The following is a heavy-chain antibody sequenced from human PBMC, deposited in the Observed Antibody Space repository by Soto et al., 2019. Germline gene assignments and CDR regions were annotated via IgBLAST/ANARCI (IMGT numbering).Heavy chain of an antibody. Sequence: PGGSLRLSCTASGFTFSDYYMIWIRQAPGKGLEWVSYISSSSSYINNADSVKGRFTISRDNSKNTLYLQMNSLRAEDTAVYYCAKDSGYSYGYDYFDYWGQGTLVTVSS. J-gene: IGHJ4*02. CDR1: GFTFSDYY. V-gene: IGHV3-11*05. CDR2: ISSSSSYI. D-gene: IGHD5-18*01. CDR3: AKDSGYSYGYDYFDY.